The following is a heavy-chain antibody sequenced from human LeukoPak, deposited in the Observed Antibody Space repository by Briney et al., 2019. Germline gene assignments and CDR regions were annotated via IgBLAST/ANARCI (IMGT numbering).Heavy chain of an antibody. CDR3: TRGYSSSWIFDY. CDR1: GFTFGDYA. Sequence: PGGSLRLSCTASGFTFGDYAMSWVRQAPGKGLERVGFIRSKAYGGTTEYAASVKGRFTISRDDSKSIAYLQMNSLKTEDTAVYYCTRGYSSSWIFDYWGQGTLVTVSS. CDR2: IRSKAYGGTT. J-gene: IGHJ4*02. D-gene: IGHD6-13*01. V-gene: IGHV3-49*04.